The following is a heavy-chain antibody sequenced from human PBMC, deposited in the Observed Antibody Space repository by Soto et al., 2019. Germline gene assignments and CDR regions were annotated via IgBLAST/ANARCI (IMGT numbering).Heavy chain of an antibody. CDR3: AKESDYDILTGYYNTAGAFDI. V-gene: IGHV3-23*01. J-gene: IGHJ3*02. CDR2: ISGSGGST. CDR1: GFTFSSYA. Sequence: EVQLLESGGGLVQPGGSLRLSCAASGFTFSSYAMSWVRQAPGKGLEWVSAISGSGGSTYYADSVKGRFTISRDNSKTTLYLQMNSLRAEDTAVYYCAKESDYDILTGYYNTAGAFDIWGQGTMVTVSS. D-gene: IGHD3-9*01.